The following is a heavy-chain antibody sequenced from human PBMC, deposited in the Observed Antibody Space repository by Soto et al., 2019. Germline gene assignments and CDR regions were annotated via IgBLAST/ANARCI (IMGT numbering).Heavy chain of an antibody. J-gene: IGHJ4*01. V-gene: IGHV4-38-2*02. CDR3: ARVHVMVVAGSTFDY. CDR1: GYSISSGSY. D-gene: IGHD6-19*01. Sequence: PSETLSLTSTVSGYSISSGSYLAWIRQPPGKGPEWIASIYHGGTTFHNPSLKSRITISVDTSNNQFSLKLTSVTAADTAVYYCARVHVMVVAGSTFDYWGHGTLVTVSS. CDR2: IYHGGTT.